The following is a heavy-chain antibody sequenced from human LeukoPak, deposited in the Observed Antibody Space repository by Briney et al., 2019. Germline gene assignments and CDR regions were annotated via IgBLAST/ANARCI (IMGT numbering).Heavy chain of an antibody. CDR1: GFTFSSYG. D-gene: IGHD2/OR15-2a*01. CDR3: ARVSFGRGRKYFNPTRTSYFDY. Sequence: GRSLRLSCAASGFTFSSYGMHWVRQAPGKGLEWVAVISYDGSNKYYADSVKGRFTISRDNSKNTLYLQMNSLRAEDTAVYYCARVSFGRGRKYFNPTRTSYFDYWGQGTLVTVSS. J-gene: IGHJ4*02. V-gene: IGHV3-30*03. CDR2: ISYDGSNK.